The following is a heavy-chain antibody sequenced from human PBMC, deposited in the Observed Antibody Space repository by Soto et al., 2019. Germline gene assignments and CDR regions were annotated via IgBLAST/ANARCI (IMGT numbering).Heavy chain of an antibody. D-gene: IGHD4-17*01. CDR3: ARSDDYGHYGFFQR. CDR1: GGSISSSNW. Sequence: PSETLSLTCAVSGGSISSSNWWSWVRQPPGKGLEWIGEIYHSGNTNYSPSLKSRITMSIDKSKNHFSLRLSSVTAADTAVYYCARSDDYGHYGFFQRWGQGSLVTV. V-gene: IGHV4-4*02. CDR2: IYHSGNT. J-gene: IGHJ1*01.